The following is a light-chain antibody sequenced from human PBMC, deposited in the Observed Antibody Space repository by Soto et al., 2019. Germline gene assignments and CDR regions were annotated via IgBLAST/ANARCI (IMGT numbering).Light chain of an antibody. V-gene: IGLV2-18*02. CDR3: SSYTTSSTFVI. CDR1: SSDVGTYNR. J-gene: IGLJ2*01. CDR2: EVT. Sequence: QSALTQPPSVSGSPGQSVTISCTGTSSDVGTYNRVSWYQQSPGTGPKLMIYEVTNRPSGVPDRFSGSKSGNTASLTISGLQADDEADYYCSSYTTSSTFVIFGGGTKLT.